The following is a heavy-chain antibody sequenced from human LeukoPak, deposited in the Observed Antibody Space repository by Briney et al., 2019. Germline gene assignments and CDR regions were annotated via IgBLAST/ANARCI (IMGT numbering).Heavy chain of an antibody. J-gene: IGHJ4*02. CDR3: ASEGGSVAPNYCYY. D-gene: IGHD3-10*01. Sequence: GGSLRLTCAASGFTFSTSWMSWVRQAPGKGLEWVANIKKDGREIYYADSVKGRFTISRDNAKNSLYLQMNSLRDEDTAVYYCASEGGSVAPNYCYYCGQGTLVSVSS. CDR1: GFTFSTSW. V-gene: IGHV3-7*01. CDR2: IKKDGREI.